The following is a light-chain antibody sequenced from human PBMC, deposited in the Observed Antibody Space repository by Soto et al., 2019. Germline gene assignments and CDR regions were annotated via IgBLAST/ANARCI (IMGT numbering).Light chain of an antibody. V-gene: IGLV2-14*01. CDR1: SSDVGGYNY. CDR2: EVS. J-gene: IGLJ1*01. CDR3: SSYTSSSTDG. Sequence: QSALTQPASVSGSPGQSITISCTGTSSDVGGYNYVSWYQQHPAKAPKLMIYEVSNRPSGVSNGFSGSKSGNTASLTISGLQAAEEADYYCSSYTSSSTDGFGTGTMATVL.